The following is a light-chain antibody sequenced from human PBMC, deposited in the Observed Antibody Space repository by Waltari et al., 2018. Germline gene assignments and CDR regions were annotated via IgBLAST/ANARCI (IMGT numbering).Light chain of an antibody. CDR3: QSYDSSLSGSV. Sequence: QSVLTQPPSVSGAPGQRVTISCTGSSSNIGAGYDVHWYQQLPGTAPKLLIYDKNNRPSGVPDRFSGSKSGTSASLAITGLQAEEEADYYCQSYDSSLSGSVFGGGTKLTVL. V-gene: IGLV1-40*01. CDR1: SSNIGAGYD. J-gene: IGLJ2*01. CDR2: DKN.